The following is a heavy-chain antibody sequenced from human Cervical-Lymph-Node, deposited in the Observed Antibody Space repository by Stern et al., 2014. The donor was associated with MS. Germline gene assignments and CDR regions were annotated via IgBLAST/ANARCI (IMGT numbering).Heavy chain of an antibody. CDR1: GNSVSTYY. V-gene: IGHV4-59*02. Sequence: MQLVESGPGLVKPSETVSLTCAVSGNSVSTYYWSWIRQSPGKGLEWIGSIYHTGSINYNPSLKSRVTMSVDTSKNQFSLKLTSVTAADTAVYYCARSRYNWNDYDRFDPWGQGTLVTVSS. D-gene: IGHD1-20*01. CDR2: IYHTGSI. J-gene: IGHJ5*02. CDR3: ARSRYNWNDYDRFDP.